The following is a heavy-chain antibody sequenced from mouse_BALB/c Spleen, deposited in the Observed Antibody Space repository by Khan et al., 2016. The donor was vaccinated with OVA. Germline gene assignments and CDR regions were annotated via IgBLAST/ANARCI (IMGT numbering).Heavy chain of an antibody. CDR2: IIYTGYT. J-gene: IGHJ3*01. V-gene: IGHV3-8*02. Sequence: EVPLQASGPSLVKPSQTLSLTCSVTGDSITTGYWNWIRKFPGNKLEYMGYIIYTGYTYYNPSLKSRISITRHTSNNQYYLQLNSVTDEDTATYYCARSTYRYAFVYWGQGTLVTVSA. CDR3: ARSTYRYAFVY. CDR1: GDSITTGY. D-gene: IGHD2-14*01.